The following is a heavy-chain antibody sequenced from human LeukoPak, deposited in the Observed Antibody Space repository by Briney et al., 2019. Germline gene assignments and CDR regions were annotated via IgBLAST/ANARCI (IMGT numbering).Heavy chain of an antibody. CDR2: VSPDGSVE. V-gene: IGHV3-30*01. CDR3: ARASITSTYYHYYMDV. CDR1: GFTFSSFP. D-gene: IGHD3-10*01. Sequence: GGSLRLSCPASGFTFSSFPMHWVRQAPGKGLEWVVVVSPDGSVENYADSVKGRFTISRDNSKNTVYLQMNSLRTEDTAVYYCARASITSTYYHYYMDVWGKGTTVTVSS. J-gene: IGHJ6*03.